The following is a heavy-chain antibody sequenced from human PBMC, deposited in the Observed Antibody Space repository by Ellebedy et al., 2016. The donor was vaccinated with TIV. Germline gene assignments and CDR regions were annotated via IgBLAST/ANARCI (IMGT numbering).Heavy chain of an antibody. D-gene: IGHD3-22*01. V-gene: IGHV4-59*08. CDR2: IYYSGST. Sequence: SETLSLXXTVSGGSISSYYWSWIRQPPGKGLEWIGYIYYSGSTNYNPSLKSRVTISVDTSKNQFSLKLSSVTAADTAVYYCASPSGGSSGYYYQDYWGQGTLVTVSS. J-gene: IGHJ4*02. CDR1: GGSISSYY. CDR3: ASPSGGSSGYYYQDY.